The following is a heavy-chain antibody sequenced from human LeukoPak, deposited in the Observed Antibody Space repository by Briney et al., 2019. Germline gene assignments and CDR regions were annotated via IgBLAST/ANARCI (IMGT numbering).Heavy chain of an antibody. Sequence: GESLKISCKGSGYSFTSYWIGWVRQMPGKGLEWMGIIYPGDPDTRYSPSFQGQVTISADKSISTAYLQWSSLKASDTAMYYCARDVRYSSGWYDPPNWFDPWGQGTLVTVSS. V-gene: IGHV5-51*01. J-gene: IGHJ5*02. CDR2: IYPGDPDT. D-gene: IGHD6-19*01. CDR3: ARDVRYSSGWYDPPNWFDP. CDR1: GYSFTSYW.